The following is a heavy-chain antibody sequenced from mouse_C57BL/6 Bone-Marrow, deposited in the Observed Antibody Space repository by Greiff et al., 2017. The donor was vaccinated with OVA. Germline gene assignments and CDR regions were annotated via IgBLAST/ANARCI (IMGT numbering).Heavy chain of an antibody. Sequence: QVQLQQSGAELARPGASVKLSCKASGYTFTSYGISWVKQRTGQGLEWIGEIYPRSGNTYYNEKFKGKATLTADKSSSTAYMELRSLTSEDSAVYFCARSKADYSNDGYFDVWGTGTTVTVSS. V-gene: IGHV1-81*01. J-gene: IGHJ1*03. CDR1: GYTFTSYG. D-gene: IGHD2-12*01. CDR2: IYPRSGNT. CDR3: ARSKADYSNDGYFDV.